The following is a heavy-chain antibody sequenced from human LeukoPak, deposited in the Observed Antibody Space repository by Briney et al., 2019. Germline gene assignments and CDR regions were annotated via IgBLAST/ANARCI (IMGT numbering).Heavy chain of an antibody. V-gene: IGHV1-8*01. J-gene: IGHJ6*02. CDR2: MNPNSGNT. D-gene: IGHD2-2*01. Sequence: EASVKVSCKASGYTFTSYDINWVRQATGQGLEWMGWMNPNSGNTGYAQKFQGRVTMTRNTSISTAYMELSSLRSEDTAVYYCARVGIVVVPAYYGMDVWGQGTTVTVSS. CDR1: GYTFTSYD. CDR3: ARVGIVVVPAYYGMDV.